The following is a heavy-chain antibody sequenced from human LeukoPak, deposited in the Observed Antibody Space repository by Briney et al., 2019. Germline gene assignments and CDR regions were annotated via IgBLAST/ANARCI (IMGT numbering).Heavy chain of an antibody. V-gene: IGHV1-18*04. CDR2: INAYNGKT. D-gene: IGHD2-15*01. CDR3: ARDKASVVVVAAGWFDP. J-gene: IGHJ5*02. Sequence: ASVQVSGKASGYTFTSYGISWVRQPPGQRLEGMGWINAYNGKTNYAQKLQGRVTMTTDTSTSTAYMEMRSLRSDDTAVYYCARDKASVVVVAAGWFDPWGQGTLVTVSS. CDR1: GYTFTSYG.